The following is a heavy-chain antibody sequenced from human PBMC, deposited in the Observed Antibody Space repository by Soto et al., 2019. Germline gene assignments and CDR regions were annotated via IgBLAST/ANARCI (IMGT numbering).Heavy chain of an antibody. J-gene: IGHJ4*02. Sequence: QVQLQQWGAGLLKPSETLSLTCAVYGGSFSGYYWSWIRQPPGKGLEWIGEINHSGSTNYNPSLKSRVTISVDTSKNQFSLKLSSVTAADTAVYYCARISGWYFFRVRTPPYFDYWGQGTLVTVSS. CDR3: ARISGWYFFRVRTPPYFDY. CDR1: GGSFSGYY. D-gene: IGHD6-19*01. CDR2: INHSGST. V-gene: IGHV4-34*01.